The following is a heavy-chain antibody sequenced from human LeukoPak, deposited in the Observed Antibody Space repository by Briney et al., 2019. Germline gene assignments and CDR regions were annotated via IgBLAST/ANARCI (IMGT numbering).Heavy chain of an antibody. J-gene: IGHJ6*02. CDR3: VRGSSDWNGMDV. V-gene: IGHV3-74*01. CDR1: GLTFNNPW. D-gene: IGHD6-19*01. Sequence: GGCPRPSLAPPGLTFNNPWMDQGRPVPREGPVSVSRIHIDGSRKSYADSVKGRFTISRDNAKNTLYLQMNSLGVEDTAVYYCVRGSSDWNGMDVWGQGTTVTVSS. CDR2: IHIDGSRK.